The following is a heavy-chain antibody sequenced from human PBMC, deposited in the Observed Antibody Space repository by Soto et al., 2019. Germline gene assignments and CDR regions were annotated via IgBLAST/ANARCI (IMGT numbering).Heavy chain of an antibody. V-gene: IGHV1-69*01. CDR1: GGTSNKYS. CDR3: ARAFSYYYDTSGYYPFDY. Sequence: QVQLVQSGAEVKKPGSSVKVSCKASGGTSNKYSFSWVRQAPGQGLEWMGGIMPVFGTPSYAQKFKGRVTITADESTNTFYMELSSLRSEDTAVYYCARAFSYYYDTSGYYPFDYWGQGTLVTVSS. D-gene: IGHD3-22*01. J-gene: IGHJ4*02. CDR2: IMPVFGTP.